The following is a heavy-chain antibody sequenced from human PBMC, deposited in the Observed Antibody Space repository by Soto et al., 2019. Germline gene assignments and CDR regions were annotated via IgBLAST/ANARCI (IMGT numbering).Heavy chain of an antibody. CDR1: GGSISSGGYS. V-gene: IGHV4-30-2*01. CDR3: ARDATSAKYYGMDV. Sequence: QLQLQESGSGLVKPSQTLSLTCAVSGGSISSGGYSWSWIRQPPGKGLEWIGYIYHSGSTYYNPSLKSRVTISVDRSKNQFSLKLSSVTAADTAVYYRARDATSAKYYGMDVWGQGTTVTVSS. CDR2: IYHSGST. J-gene: IGHJ6*02.